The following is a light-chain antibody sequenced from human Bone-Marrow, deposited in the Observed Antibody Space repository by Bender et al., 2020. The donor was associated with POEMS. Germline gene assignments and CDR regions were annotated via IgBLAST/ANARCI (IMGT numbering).Light chain of an antibody. J-gene: IGLJ3*02. CDR1: SSNTGSGYD. CDR2: GYT. Sequence: QSVLTQPPSTSETPGQSVTISCTGSSSNTGSGYDINWYQHLPGTAPKLLIYGYTNRPSGVPDRFSGSKAGTSASLAITGLQSEDGGDYYCQSYDNSLGGWVFGGGTKLTVL. CDR3: QSYDNSLGGWV. V-gene: IGLV1-40*01.